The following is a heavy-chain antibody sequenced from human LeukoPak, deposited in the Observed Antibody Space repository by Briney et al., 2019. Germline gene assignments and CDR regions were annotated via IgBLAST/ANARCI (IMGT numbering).Heavy chain of an antibody. CDR3: ASYDFWSGYPFDY. Sequence: SETLSLTCTASGGSISTYYRSWIRQPPGKGLEWIGCIYHTGTTNYNPALKSRVTISVDTSKNQFSLNLSSVTAADTAVYYCASYDFWSGYPFDYWGQGALVTVSS. CDR2: IYHTGTT. D-gene: IGHD3-3*01. V-gene: IGHV4-59*08. CDR1: GGSISTYY. J-gene: IGHJ4*02.